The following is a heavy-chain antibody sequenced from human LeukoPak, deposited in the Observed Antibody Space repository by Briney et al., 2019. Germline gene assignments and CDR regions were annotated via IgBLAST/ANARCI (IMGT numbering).Heavy chain of an antibody. D-gene: IGHD3-22*01. CDR3: AKVYYYDSSGRKGPHDAFDI. V-gene: IGHV3-23*01. CDR2: ISGSGGST. J-gene: IGHJ3*02. CDR1: GFTFSSYA. Sequence: PGGSLRLSCAASGFTFSSYAMSWVRQAPGKGLEWVSAISGSGGSTYYADSVKGRFTICRDNSKNTLYLQMNSLRAEDTAVYYCAKVYYYDSSGRKGPHDAFDIWGQGTMVTVSS.